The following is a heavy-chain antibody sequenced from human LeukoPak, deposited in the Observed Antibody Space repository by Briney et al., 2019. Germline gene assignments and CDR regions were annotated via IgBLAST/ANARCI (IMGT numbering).Heavy chain of an antibody. CDR2: ITHGGST. Sequence: SETLSLTCAVSGGSFSDYYWSWIRQPPGKGLEWTGEITHGGSTNYNPSLKSRVTISVDTSKNQFSLKLSSVTAADTAVYYCASGAPGYYDSSGYIDYWGQGTLVTVSS. CDR3: ASGAPGYYDSSGYIDY. J-gene: IGHJ4*02. V-gene: IGHV4-34*01. CDR1: GGSFSDYY. D-gene: IGHD3-22*01.